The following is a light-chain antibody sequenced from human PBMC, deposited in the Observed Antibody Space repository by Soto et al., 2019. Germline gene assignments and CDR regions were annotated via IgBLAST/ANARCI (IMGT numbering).Light chain of an antibody. J-gene: IGKJ1*01. CDR3: QQYYNLPIT. CDR1: QDIKNY. CDR2: DAS. V-gene: IGKV1-33*01. Sequence: DIQMTQSPSSLSASVGDRVTITCQASQDIKNYLNWYQQKSGKAPKLLIYDASDLETGVPSRFSGGGFGTDFTLTISSLQPEDIATYYCQQYYNLPITFGQGTKVDIK.